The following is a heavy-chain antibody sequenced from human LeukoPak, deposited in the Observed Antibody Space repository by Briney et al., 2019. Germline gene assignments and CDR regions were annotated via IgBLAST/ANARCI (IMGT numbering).Heavy chain of an antibody. CDR3: ARVKGGYSLANP. CDR2: IISDGSST. V-gene: IGHV3-74*01. J-gene: IGHJ5*02. Sequence: PGGSLRLSCAASGFTFSSYWMHWVRQAPGKGLVWVSRIISDGSSTSYADSVKGPFTISRDNAKNTLYLHMNTPRAQDTPVYFSARVKGGYSLANPWGQGTLVTVAS. CDR1: GFTFSSYW. D-gene: IGHD5-18*01.